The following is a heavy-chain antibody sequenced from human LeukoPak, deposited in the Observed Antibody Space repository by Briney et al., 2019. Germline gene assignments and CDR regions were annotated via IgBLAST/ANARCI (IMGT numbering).Heavy chain of an antibody. CDR1: GFTFSSYA. Sequence: PGGSLRLSCAASGFTFSSYAMSWVRQAPGKGLEWVSAISCSGGSTYYADSVKGRFTISRDNSKNTLYLQMNSLRAEDTAVYYCAKGSRGTYYYYYMDVWGKGTTVTVSS. CDR2: ISCSGGST. D-gene: IGHD2-15*01. V-gene: IGHV3-23*01. CDR3: AKGSRGTYYYYYMDV. J-gene: IGHJ6*03.